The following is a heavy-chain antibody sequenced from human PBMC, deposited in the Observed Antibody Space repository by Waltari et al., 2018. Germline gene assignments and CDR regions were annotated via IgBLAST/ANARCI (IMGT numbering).Heavy chain of an antibody. CDR3: AREGVTRFDY. D-gene: IGHD2-21*02. CDR2: IYYSGST. Sequence: QVQLQESGPGLVKPSETLSLTCTVSGGSISSYYWSWIRQPPGKGLEWIGYIYYSGSTNYYPSLKNRVTISVDASKNQFSLKPSSVTAADTAVYYCAREGVTRFDYWGQGTLVTVSA. CDR1: GGSISSYY. J-gene: IGHJ4*02. V-gene: IGHV4-59*01.